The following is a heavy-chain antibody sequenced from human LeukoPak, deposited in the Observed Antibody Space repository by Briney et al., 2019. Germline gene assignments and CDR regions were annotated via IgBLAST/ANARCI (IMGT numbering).Heavy chain of an antibody. D-gene: IGHD3-10*01. Sequence: PSETLSLTCTASGGSISRYYWSWIRQPPGKGLEWIGYIYYSGSTNYNPSLKSRVTISVDTSKNQFSLKLSSVTAADTAVYYCARQRGLRITMVRGVILQDTGIFDYWGQGTLVTVSS. V-gene: IGHV4-59*08. CDR1: GGSISRYY. J-gene: IGHJ4*02. CDR2: IYYSGST. CDR3: ARQRGLRITMVRGVILQDTGIFDY.